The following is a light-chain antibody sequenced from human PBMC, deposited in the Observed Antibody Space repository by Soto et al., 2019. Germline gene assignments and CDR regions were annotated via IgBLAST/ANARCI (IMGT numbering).Light chain of an antibody. Sequence: QSVLTQPPSASGTPGQRVTISCSGSSSNIGSNTVNWYQQLPGTAPKLLIYSNNQRPSGVPDRFSGSKSGNTASLTVSGLQAEDEADYYCSSYAGSNNFGVFGTGTKLTVL. CDR2: SNN. V-gene: IGLV1-44*01. CDR1: SSNIGSNT. CDR3: SSYAGSNNFGV. J-gene: IGLJ1*01.